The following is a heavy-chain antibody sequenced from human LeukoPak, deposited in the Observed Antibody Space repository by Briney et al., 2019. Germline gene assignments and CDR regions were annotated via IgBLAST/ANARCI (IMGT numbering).Heavy chain of an antibody. J-gene: IGHJ5*02. V-gene: IGHV3-7*04. CDR2: IKQDGSVK. CDR1: GFTFSNYA. CDR3: ARDEGNWFDP. Sequence: GGSLRLSCAASGFTFSNYAMTWVRQAPGKGLEWVANIKQDGSVKYYVDSVKGRFTISRDNAKDSLFLQMNSLRAEDTAVYYCARDEGNWFDPWGQGTLVTVSS. D-gene: IGHD3-10*01.